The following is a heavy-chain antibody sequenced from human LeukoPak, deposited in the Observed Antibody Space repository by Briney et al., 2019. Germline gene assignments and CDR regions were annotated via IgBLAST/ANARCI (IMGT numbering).Heavy chain of an antibody. CDR2: MNPNSGNT. CDR1: GYTFTSYD. D-gene: IGHD6-19*01. Sequence: GASVKVSCKASGYTFTSYDINWVRQATGQGLEWMGWMNPNSGNTGYAQKFQGRVTITRNTSISTAYMELSSLRSEDTAVYYCARGAFFRPIMSIAVAGIRRRDAFDIWGQGTMVTVSS. CDR3: ARGAFFRPIMSIAVAGIRRRDAFDI. J-gene: IGHJ3*02. V-gene: IGHV1-8*03.